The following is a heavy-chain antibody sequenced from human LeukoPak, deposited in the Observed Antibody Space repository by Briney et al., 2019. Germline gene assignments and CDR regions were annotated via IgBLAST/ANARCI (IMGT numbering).Heavy chain of an antibody. CDR2: IYYSGST. Sequence: SETLSLTCTVSGGSISSYYWSWIRQPPGKGLEWIGYIYYSGSTNYNPSLKSRVTISVDTSKNQFSLKLSSVTAADTAVYYCASLQAGYCSGGSCYNFDYWGQGTLVTVSS. J-gene: IGHJ4*02. CDR3: ASLQAGYCSGGSCYNFDY. V-gene: IGHV4-59*12. CDR1: GGSISSYY. D-gene: IGHD2-15*01.